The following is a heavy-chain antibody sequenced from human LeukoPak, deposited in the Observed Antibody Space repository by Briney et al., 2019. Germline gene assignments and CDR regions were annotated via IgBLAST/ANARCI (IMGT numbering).Heavy chain of an antibody. CDR1: GFTFSGSA. J-gene: IGHJ6*02. Sequence: GGSLRLSCAASGFTFSGSAVHWVRQAPGKGLEWVAVIWYDGSNKYYADSVKGRFTISRDNSKNTLYLQMNSLRAEDTAVYYCARDLSYYYYGMDVWGQGTTVTVSS. V-gene: IGHV3-33*08. CDR3: ARDLSYYYYGMDV. CDR2: IWYDGSNK.